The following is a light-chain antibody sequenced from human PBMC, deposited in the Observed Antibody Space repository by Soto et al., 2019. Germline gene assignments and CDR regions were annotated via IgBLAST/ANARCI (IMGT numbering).Light chain of an antibody. Sequence: DIQMTQSPSSLSASVGDRVTITCRTSQPISDYLNWYQQKPGKAPSLLIYTASNLQTGVPSMFSGSGSGTHFTLTINSLQHEDFETYYCQQSYNTPRTLGQGTNVDIK. CDR2: TAS. CDR3: QQSYNTPRT. J-gene: IGKJ1*01. V-gene: IGKV1-39*01. CDR1: QPISDY.